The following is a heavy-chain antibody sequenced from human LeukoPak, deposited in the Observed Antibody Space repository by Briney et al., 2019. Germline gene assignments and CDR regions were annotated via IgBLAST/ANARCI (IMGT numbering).Heavy chain of an antibody. CDR3: ARDFWSGYPNWFDP. D-gene: IGHD3-3*01. Sequence: GGSLRLSCAASGFTFSSYGMHWVRQAPGKGLEWMAFIRYDGSNKYYADSVKGRFTISRDNSKNTLYLQMNSLRAEDTAVYYCARDFWSGYPNWFDPWGQGTLVTVSS. J-gene: IGHJ5*02. CDR1: GFTFSSYG. V-gene: IGHV3-30*02. CDR2: IRYDGSNK.